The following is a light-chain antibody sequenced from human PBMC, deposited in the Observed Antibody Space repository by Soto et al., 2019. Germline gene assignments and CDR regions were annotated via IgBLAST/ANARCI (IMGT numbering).Light chain of an antibody. J-gene: IGLJ1*01. Sequence: SLLTHPCSFSGSRGHSMAIACTGSSSDVGAYNFVSWYQHHPGKAPKLILYEVTTNPSGVSSRFSGSKSGNTASLTISGLHADEEANYSCRSYTRSNNNSVLGNGTTVTVL. CDR1: SSDVGAYNF. CDR2: EVT. V-gene: IGLV2-14*01. CDR3: RSYTRSNNNSV.